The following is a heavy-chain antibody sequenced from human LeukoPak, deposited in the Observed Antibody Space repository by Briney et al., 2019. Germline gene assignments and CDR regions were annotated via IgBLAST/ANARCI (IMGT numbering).Heavy chain of an antibody. Sequence: GGSLRLSCAASGFSFSNYAMSWVRQAPGKGPQWVSVIGGSGKTYDADFVRGRFTISRDNSKNTLYLQMSGLRVEDTATYYCAKALQPRSGGGDWSGFDIWGQGTRVTVSS. CDR1: GFSFSNYA. CDR3: AKALQPRSGGGDWSGFDI. CDR2: IGGSGKT. D-gene: IGHD2-21*02. J-gene: IGHJ3*02. V-gene: IGHV3-23*01.